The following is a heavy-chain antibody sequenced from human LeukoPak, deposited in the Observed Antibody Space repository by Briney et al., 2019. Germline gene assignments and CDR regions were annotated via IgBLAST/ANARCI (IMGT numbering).Heavy chain of an antibody. Sequence: ASVKVSCKASGYTFTSYGISWVRQAPGQGLEWMGWINPNSGGTNYAQKFQGRVTMTRDTSISTAYMELSRLRSDDTAVYYCARDVVGIAAAGPYYYYYMDVWGKGTTVTVSS. J-gene: IGHJ6*03. CDR2: INPNSGGT. CDR1: GYTFTSYG. V-gene: IGHV1-2*02. CDR3: ARDVVGIAAAGPYYYYYMDV. D-gene: IGHD6-13*01.